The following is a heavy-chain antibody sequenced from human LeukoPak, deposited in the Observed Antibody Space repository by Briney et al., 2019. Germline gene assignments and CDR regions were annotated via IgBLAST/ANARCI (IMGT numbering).Heavy chain of an antibody. Sequence: ASVKVSCTASGYTFIFSSLHWVRQAPGQRLGWMGCINTGNGNTDYSQKFQGRVTLTRDTSASTGYMELSSLRSDDTAVYYCARLRGVAATGIYDFWGQGTLVTVSS. CDR3: ARLRGVAATGIYDF. D-gene: IGHD6-13*01. CDR1: GYTFIFSS. CDR2: INTGNGNT. V-gene: IGHV1-3*04. J-gene: IGHJ4*02.